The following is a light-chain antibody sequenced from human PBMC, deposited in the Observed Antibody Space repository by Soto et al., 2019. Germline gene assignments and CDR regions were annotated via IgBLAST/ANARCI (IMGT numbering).Light chain of an antibody. CDR3: MKGTHWQIT. J-gene: IGKJ5*01. CDR1: QSLVHSDGIAY. V-gene: IGKV2-30*02. Sequence: DVVMTQSPLSLPVTLGQPASISCSSNQSLVHSDGIAYFSWFQQRPGRSPRRLIYKVYNRDSGVTDRFSGSGSGTDFALKIRRVEAEDVGVYYCMKGTHWQITCGKGKRLEIK. CDR2: KVY.